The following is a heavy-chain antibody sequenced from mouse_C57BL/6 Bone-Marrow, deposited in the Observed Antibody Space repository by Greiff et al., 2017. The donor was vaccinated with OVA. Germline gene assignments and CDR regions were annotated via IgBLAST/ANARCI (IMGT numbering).Heavy chain of an antibody. V-gene: IGHV1-78*01. Sequence: VQLQQSDAELVKPGASVKISCKVSGYTFTDHTIHWMKQRPEQGLEWIGYIYPRDGSTKYNEKFKGKATLTADKSSSTAYMQLNSLTSEDSAVYFCASYYAPRYGYFDVWGTGTTVTVSS. D-gene: IGHD1-1*01. CDR3: ASYYAPRYGYFDV. J-gene: IGHJ1*03. CDR1: GYTFTDHT. CDR2: IYPRDGST.